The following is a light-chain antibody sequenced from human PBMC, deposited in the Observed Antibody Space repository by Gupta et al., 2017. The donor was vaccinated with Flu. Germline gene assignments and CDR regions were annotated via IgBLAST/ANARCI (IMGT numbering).Light chain of an antibody. CDR1: QSISSW. CDR2: KAS. J-gene: IGKJ1*01. Sequence: SVGDRVTITCRASQSISSWLAWYQQKPGKAPKLLIYKASSLQTGVPSRFSGSGSGTEFTLTISSLQPDDFATYYCQQYKSYWTFGQGTKVEIK. CDR3: QQYKSYWT. V-gene: IGKV1-5*03.